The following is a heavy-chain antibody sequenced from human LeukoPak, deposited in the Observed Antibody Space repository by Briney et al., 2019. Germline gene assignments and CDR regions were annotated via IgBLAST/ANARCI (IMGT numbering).Heavy chain of an antibody. CDR3: ARVAGHCTRTSCPPPYY. J-gene: IGHJ4*02. V-gene: IGHV3-21*01. Sequence: PGGSLRLSCAASGFTLSSYSMDCVRQAPGKGLEWVSFIDSSSRYIYQADSVKGRFTISRDNAKSSVFLQMNSLRAEDTAVYYCARVAGHCTRTSCPPPYYWGQGTLVTVSS. CDR2: IDSSSRYI. D-gene: IGHD2-2*01. CDR1: GFTLSSYS.